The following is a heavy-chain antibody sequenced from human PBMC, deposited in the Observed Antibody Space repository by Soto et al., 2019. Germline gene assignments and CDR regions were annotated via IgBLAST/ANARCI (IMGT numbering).Heavy chain of an antibody. D-gene: IGHD3-10*01. Sequence: GGSLRLSCAASGFTFSDHYMDWVRQAPGKGLEWVGRTRNKANSYTTEYAASVKGRFTISRDDSKNSLYLQMNSLKTEDTAVYYCARGLWFGDNNWFDPWGQGTLVTVSS. CDR3: ARGLWFGDNNWFDP. V-gene: IGHV3-72*01. CDR2: TRNKANSYTT. CDR1: GFTFSDHY. J-gene: IGHJ5*02.